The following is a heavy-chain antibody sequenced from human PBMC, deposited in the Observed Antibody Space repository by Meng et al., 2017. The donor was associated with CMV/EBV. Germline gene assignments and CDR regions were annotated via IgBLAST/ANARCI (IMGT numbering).Heavy chain of an antibody. D-gene: IGHD6-13*01. CDR3: ARFMSSSWDHYFDY. CDR2: INPNSGGT. V-gene: IGHV1-2*02. J-gene: IGHJ4*02. CDR1: VYTFTGYY. Sequence: QVQLGHAGAEVRKPGASVKVSCKASVYTFTGYYMHWVRQASGQGLEWMGWINPNSGGTNYAQKFQGRVTMTRDTSISTAYMELSRLRSDDTAVYYCARFMSSSWDHYFDYWGQGTLVTVSS.